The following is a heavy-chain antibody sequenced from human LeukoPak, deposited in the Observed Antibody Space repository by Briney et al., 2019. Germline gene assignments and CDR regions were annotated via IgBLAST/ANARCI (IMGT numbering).Heavy chain of an antibody. V-gene: IGHV3-23*01. CDR3: AKGGSRGYSYGYLDY. Sequence: GGSLRLSCAASGFTFSSHAMSWVRQAPGKGLEWVSAISNSGGSTHYADSVKGRFTISRDNPKNTLYLQMNSLRAEDTAVYYCAKGGSRGYSYGYLDYWGQGTLVPVSS. D-gene: IGHD5-18*01. CDR1: GFTFSSHA. J-gene: IGHJ4*02. CDR2: ISNSGGST.